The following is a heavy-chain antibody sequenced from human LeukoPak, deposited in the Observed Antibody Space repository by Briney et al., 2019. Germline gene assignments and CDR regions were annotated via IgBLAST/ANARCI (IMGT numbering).Heavy chain of an antibody. V-gene: IGHV3-9*01. CDR2: ISWNSGSI. CDR3: AKDNPRQYSSGPNPDSLH. D-gene: IGHD6-19*01. J-gene: IGHJ4*02. CDR1: GFIFNNYA. Sequence: GGSLRLSCAGSGFIFNNYAMHWVRQPPGKGLEWVSGISWNSGSIDYADSVKGRFTISRDNAKNSLYLQMNSLRVEDTAFYYCAKDNPRQYSSGPNPDSLHWGQGALVNVSS.